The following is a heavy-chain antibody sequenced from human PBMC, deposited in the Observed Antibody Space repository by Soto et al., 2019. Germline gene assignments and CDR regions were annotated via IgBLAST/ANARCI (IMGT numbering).Heavy chain of an antibody. Sequence: EVQLLESGGGLVQPGGSLRLSCAASGFTFSSYAMSWVRQAPGKGLEWVSAISGSGGSTYYADSVKGRFTISRDNSKNTLYLQMNSLRAEDTAVYYCAKESTEAANMITFGGVIGYWGQGTLVTVSS. CDR1: GFTFSSYA. CDR2: ISGSGGST. D-gene: IGHD3-16*02. CDR3: AKESTEAANMITFGGVIGY. V-gene: IGHV3-23*01. J-gene: IGHJ4*02.